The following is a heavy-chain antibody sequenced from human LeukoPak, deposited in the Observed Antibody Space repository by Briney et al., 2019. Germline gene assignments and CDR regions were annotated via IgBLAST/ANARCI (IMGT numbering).Heavy chain of an antibody. J-gene: IGHJ4*02. CDR1: GYSISSGYY. Sequence: PSETLSLTCTVSGYSISSGYYWGWIRQPPGKGLEWIGSIYHSGSTCYNPSLKSRVTISVDTSKNQFSLKLSSVTAADTAVYYCARGAHYYDSSGYYLDCWGQGTLVTVSS. CDR3: ARGAHYYDSSGYYLDC. CDR2: IYHSGST. D-gene: IGHD3-22*01. V-gene: IGHV4-38-2*02.